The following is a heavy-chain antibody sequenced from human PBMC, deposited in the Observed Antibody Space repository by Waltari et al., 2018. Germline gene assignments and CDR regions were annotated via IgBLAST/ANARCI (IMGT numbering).Heavy chain of an antibody. V-gene: IGHV3-13*01. D-gene: IGHD6-19*01. CDR1: GLPFSSYD. J-gene: IGHJ2*01. CDR3: ARGGYGGGYWYFDL. CDR2: IGTAGDT. Sequence: EVQLVESGGGLVQPGGSLRLSCAASGLPFSSYDMHCVRQATGKGLEWVSAIGTAGDTYYPGSVKGRFTISRENAKNSLYLQMNSRRAEDTAVYYCARGGYGGGYWYFDLWGRGTLVTVSS.